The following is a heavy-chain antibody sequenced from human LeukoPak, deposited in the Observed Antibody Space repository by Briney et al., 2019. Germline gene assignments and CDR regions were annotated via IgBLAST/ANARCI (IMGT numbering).Heavy chain of an antibody. V-gene: IGHV3-30*03. CDR1: GFPFSGYA. D-gene: IGHD6-19*01. Sequence: QSRGSLRLSCAASGFPFSGYAMNWVRQAPGKGLEWVTLISHNGSDQKYADSVKGRFTISRDNSKNTLFLQMNSLSAEDTAIYYCASTRQWPDTAPFDYWGQGALVTVSS. CDR2: ISHNGSDQ. J-gene: IGHJ4*02. CDR3: ASTRQWPDTAPFDY.